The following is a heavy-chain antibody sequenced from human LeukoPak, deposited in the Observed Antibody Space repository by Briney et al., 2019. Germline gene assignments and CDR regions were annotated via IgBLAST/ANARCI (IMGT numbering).Heavy chain of an antibody. CDR2: ISGSGGST. J-gene: IGHJ4*02. Sequence: PGGTLRLSCAASRFTFSSYAMSWVRQAPGKGLEWVSAISGSGGSTYYADSVKGRFTISRDNSKNTLYLQMNSLRAEDTAVYYCAKDGYEGYCSGGSCYGYFDYWGQGTLVTVSS. CDR3: AKDGYEGYCSGGSCYGYFDY. D-gene: IGHD2-15*01. CDR1: RFTFSSYA. V-gene: IGHV3-23*01.